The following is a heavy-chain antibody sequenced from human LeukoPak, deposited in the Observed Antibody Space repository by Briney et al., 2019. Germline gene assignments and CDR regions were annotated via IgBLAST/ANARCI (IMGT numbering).Heavy chain of an antibody. CDR1: GFDFSLYW. J-gene: IGHJ4*02. D-gene: IGHD6-13*01. CDR2: IKQEGNEQ. CDR3: ARDAGAGFDY. Sequence: GGSLRLSCAASGFDFSLYWMNWVRQAPGKGLEWVANIKQEGNEQYYLESVKGRFTISRDNARNSLFLQMNTLSAEDTAVYHCARDAGAGFDYWGQGTLVTVSS. V-gene: IGHV3-7*01.